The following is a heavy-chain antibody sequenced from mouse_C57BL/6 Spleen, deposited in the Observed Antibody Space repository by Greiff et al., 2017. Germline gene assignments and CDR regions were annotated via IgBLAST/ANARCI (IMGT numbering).Heavy chain of an antibody. Sequence: EVKLVESGGGLVKPGGSLKLSCAASGFTFSDYGMPWVRQAPEKGLEWVANISSGSSTIYYADPVKGRFTICRDNAKNTLFLQMTRLRSEDTAMYYCARALGDYFDYWGQGTTLTVSS. V-gene: IGHV5-17*01. CDR3: ARALGDYFDY. CDR2: ISSGSSTI. J-gene: IGHJ2*01. D-gene: IGHD4-1*01. CDR1: GFTFSDYG.